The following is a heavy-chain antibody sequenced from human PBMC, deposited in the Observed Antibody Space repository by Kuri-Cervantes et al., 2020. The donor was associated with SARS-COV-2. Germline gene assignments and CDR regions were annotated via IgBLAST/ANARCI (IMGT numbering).Heavy chain of an antibody. CDR3: ASRATVTMRFDY. V-gene: IGHV4-39*07. CDR1: GGSINTTGHY. CDR2: INHSGST. J-gene: IGHJ4*02. Sequence: LRLSCSVSGGSINTTGHYWGWIRQPPGKGLEWIGEINHSGSTNYNPSLKSRVTISVDTSKNQFSLKLSSVTAADTAVYYCASRATVTMRFDYWGQGTLVTVSS. D-gene: IGHD4-17*01.